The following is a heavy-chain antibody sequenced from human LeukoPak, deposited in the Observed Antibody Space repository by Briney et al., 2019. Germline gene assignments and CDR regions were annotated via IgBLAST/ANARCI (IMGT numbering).Heavy chain of an antibody. Sequence: SETLSLTCTVSGGSISSSSYYWGWIRQPPGKGLEWIGSIYYSGSTYYNPSLKSRVTISVDTSKNQFSLKLSSVTAADTAVYYCARGEIRYFDWAGNWFDPWGQGTLVTVSS. CDR2: IYYSGST. CDR3: ARGEIRYFDWAGNWFDP. J-gene: IGHJ5*02. D-gene: IGHD3-9*01. V-gene: IGHV4-39*07. CDR1: GGSISSSSYY.